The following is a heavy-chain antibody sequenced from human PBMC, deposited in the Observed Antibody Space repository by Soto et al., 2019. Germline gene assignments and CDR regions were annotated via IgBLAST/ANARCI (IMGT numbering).Heavy chain of an antibody. CDR2: ISAGNGNT. CDR1: GYTFTSYA. J-gene: IGHJ6*02. D-gene: IGHD1-1*01. Sequence: GASVKVSCKASGYTFTSYAMHWVRQAPGQRLEWMGWISAGNGNTKYSQKFQGRVTITRDTSASTAYMELSSLRSEDTAVYYCARNARPYEQRHYYYYGMDVWGQGTTVTVSS. CDR3: ARNARPYEQRHYYYYGMDV. V-gene: IGHV1-3*01.